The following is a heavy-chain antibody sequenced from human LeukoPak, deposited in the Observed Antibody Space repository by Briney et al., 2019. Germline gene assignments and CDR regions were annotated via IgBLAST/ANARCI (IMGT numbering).Heavy chain of an antibody. Sequence: GGSLRLSCAASGFILRGYGMHWVRQAPGKGLEWVAFIRYDGSGKSYADSVKGRFTISRDNSENTLYLQINSLRVEDTAVYYCAKDTPTTGYHLDSWGQGTLVTVSS. V-gene: IGHV3-30*02. D-gene: IGHD1-1*01. CDR2: IRYDGSGK. J-gene: IGHJ4*02. CDR3: AKDTPTTGYHLDS. CDR1: GFILRGYG.